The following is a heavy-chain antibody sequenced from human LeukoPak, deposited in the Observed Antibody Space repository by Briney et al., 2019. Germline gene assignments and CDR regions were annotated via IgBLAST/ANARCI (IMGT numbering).Heavy chain of an antibody. CDR2: IVVGSGST. V-gene: IGHV1-58*01. CDR1: GFTFTSSA. J-gene: IGHJ4*02. D-gene: IGHD3-22*01. Sequence: GTSVKVSCKAPGFTFTSSAVQWVRQARGQRLEWIGWIVVGSGSTNYAQKFQERVTITRDMSTSTAYMELSSLRSEDTAVYYCAASPDYYDSSGYSYYFDYWGQGTLVTVSS. CDR3: AASPDYYDSSGYSYYFDY.